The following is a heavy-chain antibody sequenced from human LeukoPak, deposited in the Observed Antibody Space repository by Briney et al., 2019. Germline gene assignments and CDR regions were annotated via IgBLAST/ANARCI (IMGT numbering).Heavy chain of an antibody. CDR3: ASYPRSIPPPPFDY. CDR2: INPNNGDT. CDR1: GYTFTAQY. J-gene: IGHJ4*02. D-gene: IGHD2-21*01. Sequence: ASVKVSCKASGYTFTAQYMHWVRQAPGQGLEWMGWINPNNGDTKYAQSFLGRVTMTRDTSTTTAYMELSSLGSDDTAVYFCASYPRSIPPPPFDYWGQGTLVTVSS. V-gene: IGHV1-2*02.